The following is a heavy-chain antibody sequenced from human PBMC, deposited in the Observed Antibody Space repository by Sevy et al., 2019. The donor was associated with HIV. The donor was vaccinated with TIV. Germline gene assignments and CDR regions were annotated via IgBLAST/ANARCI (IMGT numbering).Heavy chain of an antibody. CDR2: IGSIGGST. CDR1: GFTLSSNA. Sequence: GGSLRLSCAASGFTLSSNAMSWVRQAPGKGLEWVSSIGSIGGSTYHADSVRGRFSNSTDNSKNTMYLHMNSLRAEDTAVYYGAKDPSVDTAKAYYFDYWGQGTLVTVSS. CDR3: AKDPSVDTAKAYYFDY. D-gene: IGHD5-18*01. J-gene: IGHJ4*02. V-gene: IGHV3-23*01.